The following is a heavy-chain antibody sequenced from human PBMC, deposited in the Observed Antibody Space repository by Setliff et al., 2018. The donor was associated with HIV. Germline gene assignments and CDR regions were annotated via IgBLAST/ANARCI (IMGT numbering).Heavy chain of an antibody. V-gene: IGHV7-4-1*02. CDR1: ADTFTNCL. D-gene: IGHD3-10*01. Sequence: ASVKVSCMASADTFTNCLINWVRQAPGQGLEWMGGINTDSGTTTYAQAFTGRLVFSFDTSVSTAFLQITSLKAEDTAVYYCARWDQDGWGDYSNFFYSWGQGTLVTVSS. CDR3: ARWDQDGWGDYSNFFYS. J-gene: IGHJ1*01. CDR2: INTDSGTT.